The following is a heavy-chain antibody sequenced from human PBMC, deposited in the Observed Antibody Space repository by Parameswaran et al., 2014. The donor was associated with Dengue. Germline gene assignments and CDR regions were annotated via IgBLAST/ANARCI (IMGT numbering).Heavy chain of an antibody. V-gene: IGHV3-21*01. CDR3: ARGPGTAMVPDY. D-gene: IGHD5-18*01. Sequence: WIRQPPGKGLEWVSSISSSSSYIYYADSVKGRFTISRDNAKNSLYLQMNSLRAEDTAVYYCARGPGTAMVPDYWGQGTLVTVSS. CDR2: ISSSSSYI. J-gene: IGHJ4*02.